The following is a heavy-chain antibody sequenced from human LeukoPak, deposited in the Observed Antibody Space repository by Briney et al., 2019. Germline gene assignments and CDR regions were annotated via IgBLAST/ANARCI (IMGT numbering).Heavy chain of an antibody. V-gene: IGHV3-23*01. D-gene: IGHD3-3*01. J-gene: IGHJ4*02. Sequence: GGALRLCCGASGFTFRSYAMSWVRQAPGRGLEWVSAISCSGGSIYFADSVKGRFTISRDNSKNTLYLQMNRLRAEDTAVYYCAKSGVLRFLEWLLYFAYWGQGTLVTVSS. CDR3: AKSGVLRFLEWLLYFAY. CDR2: ISCSGGSI. CDR1: GFTFRSYA.